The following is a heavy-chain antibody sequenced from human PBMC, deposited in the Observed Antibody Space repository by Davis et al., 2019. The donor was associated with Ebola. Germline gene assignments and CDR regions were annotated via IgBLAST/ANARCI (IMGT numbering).Heavy chain of an antibody. Sequence: GESLKISCAASGFTFSNTWMSWVRQAPGKGLEWVGRIKSKTDGGTADYTAPVKGRFTISRDDSRNTVYLQMNSLKDEDTALYFCTTETLHHHFWSGYWLAFDYWSQGTLVTVSS. V-gene: IGHV3-15*01. D-gene: IGHD3-3*02. CDR1: GFTFSNTW. CDR3: TTETLHHHFWSGYWLAFDY. CDR2: IKSKTDGGTA. J-gene: IGHJ4*02.